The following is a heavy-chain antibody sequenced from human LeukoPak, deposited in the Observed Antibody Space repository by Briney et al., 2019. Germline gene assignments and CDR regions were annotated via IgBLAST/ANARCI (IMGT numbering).Heavy chain of an antibody. V-gene: IGHV4-39*07. J-gene: IGHJ5*02. Sequence: SQTLSLTRTVSGGAISSSSYSWGWIRPPPGKGLEWIGSIYYSGSTYYTPSLKSRVTLSVDTCKNQFSLKPSSVTSADTAVYYCARVSGSYYPGWFDPWGQGTLVTVSS. D-gene: IGHD1-26*01. CDR3: ARVSGSYYPGWFDP. CDR1: GGAISSSSYS. CDR2: IYYSGST.